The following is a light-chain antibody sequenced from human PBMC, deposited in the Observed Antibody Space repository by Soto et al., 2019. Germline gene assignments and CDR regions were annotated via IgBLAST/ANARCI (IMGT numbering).Light chain of an antibody. J-gene: IGKJ5*01. CDR1: HSVNSN. V-gene: IGKV3-15*01. Sequence: EIVMTQSPATLSVSPGERATLSCRASHSVNSNLAWYQQKPGRAPRLLIYAASTRASGCPVRFSGSGSGTEFILTNSSLQSEDSAIYYCQQYNNWPPVTFGQGTRLEIK. CDR3: QQYNNWPPVT. CDR2: AAS.